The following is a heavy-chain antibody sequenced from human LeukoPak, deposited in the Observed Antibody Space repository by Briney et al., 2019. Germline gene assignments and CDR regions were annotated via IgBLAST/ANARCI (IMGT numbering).Heavy chain of an antibody. CDR2: IYPGDSDT. CDR1: GYIFTSYW. CDR3: ARQIAAAGNNFEH. J-gene: IGHJ4*02. Sequence: GESLKISCKGSGYIFTSYWSGWGRQMPGKGLEWRGIIYPGDSDTRYRPSFQGQVTISDDKSITTAYLQWSSLKASDTAMYYCARQIAAAGNNFEHWGQGTLVTVSS. V-gene: IGHV5-51*01. D-gene: IGHD6-13*01.